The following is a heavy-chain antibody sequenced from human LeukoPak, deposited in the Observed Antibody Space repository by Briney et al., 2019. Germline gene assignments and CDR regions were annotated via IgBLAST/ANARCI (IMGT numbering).Heavy chain of an antibody. J-gene: IGHJ4*02. CDR2: IYFSGST. V-gene: IGHV4-39*01. CDR1: GRSISSSSYY. CDR3: ARHPSY. Sequence: TSETLSLTCTVSGRSISSSSYYCGWIRQPPGKGLEWIGSIYFSGSTYYNPSLKSRVTISVDTSKNQFSLKLSSVTAADTAVYYSARHPSYWGQGTLVTVSS.